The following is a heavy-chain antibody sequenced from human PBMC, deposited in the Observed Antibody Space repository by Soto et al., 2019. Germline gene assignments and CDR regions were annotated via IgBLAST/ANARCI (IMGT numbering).Heavy chain of an antibody. D-gene: IGHD3-3*01. J-gene: IGHJ6*02. Sequence: SETLSLTCTVSGGSVSSGNYYWSWIRQPPGKGLEWIGYIYYSGSSSYNPSLKSRVTMSVDTSKNQFSLKLSSVTAADTAVYYCAREITIFGVVRAGMDVWGQGTTVTVSS. V-gene: IGHV4-61*01. CDR2: IYYSGSS. CDR1: GGSVSSGNYY. CDR3: AREITIFGVVRAGMDV.